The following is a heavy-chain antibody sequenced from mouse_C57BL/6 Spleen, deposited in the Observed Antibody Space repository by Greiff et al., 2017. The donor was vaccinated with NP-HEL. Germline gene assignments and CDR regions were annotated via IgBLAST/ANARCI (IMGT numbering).Heavy chain of an antibody. Sequence: VKLVESGPGLVAPSQSLSITCTVSGFSLTSYAISWVRQPPGKGLEWLGVIWTGGGTNYNSALKSRLSISKDNSKSQVFLKMNSLQTDDTARYYCAGTDYGSSGCAYWGQGTLVTVSA. D-gene: IGHD1-1*01. CDR3: AGTDYGSSGCAY. J-gene: IGHJ3*01. CDR1: GFSLTSYA. CDR2: IWTGGGT. V-gene: IGHV2-9-1*01.